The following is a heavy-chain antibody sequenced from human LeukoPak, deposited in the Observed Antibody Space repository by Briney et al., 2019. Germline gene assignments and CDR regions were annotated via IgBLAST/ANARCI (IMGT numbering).Heavy chain of an antibody. D-gene: IGHD6-19*01. Sequence: GGSLRLSCAASGFAFSIYAMSWVRLAPGKGLEWVSTINDGGGNTYYADSVRRRFTISRDNSEGTLFLQMNSLRPEDTAMYYCGGYISGFYDYWGQGTLVTVSS. J-gene: IGHJ4*02. CDR1: GFAFSIYA. V-gene: IGHV3-23*01. CDR2: INDGGGNT. CDR3: GGYISGFYDY.